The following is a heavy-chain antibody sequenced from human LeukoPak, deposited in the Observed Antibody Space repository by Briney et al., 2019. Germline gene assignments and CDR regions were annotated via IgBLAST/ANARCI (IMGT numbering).Heavy chain of an antibody. CDR1: GGSINSYY. CDR2: INHSGST. CDR3: AVNYYGSGSYV. D-gene: IGHD3-10*01. V-gene: IGHV4-34*01. J-gene: IGHJ4*02. Sequence: PSETLSLTCTVSGGSINSYYWSWIRQPPGKGLEWIGEINHSGSTNYNPSLKSRVTISVDTSKNQFSLKLSSVTAADTAVYYCAVNYYGSGSYVWGQGTLVTVSS.